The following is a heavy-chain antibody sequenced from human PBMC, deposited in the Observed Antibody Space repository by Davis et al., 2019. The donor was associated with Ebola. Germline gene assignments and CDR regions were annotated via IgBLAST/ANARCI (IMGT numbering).Heavy chain of an antibody. Sequence: GESLKISCKASGYSVTTYWISWVRQMPGKGLEWMGKIDPSDSYATYSPSFQGHVTLSADKSISTAYLQWNSLKASDTAMYYCSGFGLEWGQGTLVTVSS. J-gene: IGHJ4*02. D-gene: IGHD3/OR15-3a*01. CDR1: GYSVTTYW. V-gene: IGHV5-10-1*01. CDR3: SGFGLE. CDR2: IDPSDSYA.